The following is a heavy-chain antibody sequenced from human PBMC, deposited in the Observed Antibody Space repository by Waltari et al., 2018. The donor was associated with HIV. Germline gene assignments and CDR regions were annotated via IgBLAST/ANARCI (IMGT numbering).Heavy chain of an antibody. CDR1: GYTFTGYY. V-gene: IGHV1-2*04. J-gene: IGHJ6*02. D-gene: IGHD2-15*01. Sequence: QVQLVQSGAEVKKPGASVKVSCKASGYTFTGYYMHWVRQAPGQGLEWMGWINPNSGGTNYAQKFQGWVTMTRDTSISTAYMELSRLRSDDTAVYYCARGHCSGGSCYSKGRGKYYYYGMDVWGQGTTVTVSS. CDR2: INPNSGGT. CDR3: ARGHCSGGSCYSKGRGKYYYYGMDV.